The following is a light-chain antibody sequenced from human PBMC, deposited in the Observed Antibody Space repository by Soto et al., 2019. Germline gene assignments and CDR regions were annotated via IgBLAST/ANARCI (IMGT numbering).Light chain of an antibody. V-gene: IGLV2-14*01. CDR1: SSDVGGYNY. J-gene: IGLJ3*02. CDR3: CSYTGSYTLKV. CDR2: EVS. Sequence: QSALTQPASVSGSPGQSITISCTGTSSDVGGYNYVSWYQQHPGKAPKLMIYEVSNRPSGVSNRFSGSKSGNTASLTISALQSEDEADYYCCSYTGSYTLKVFGGGTKVTVL.